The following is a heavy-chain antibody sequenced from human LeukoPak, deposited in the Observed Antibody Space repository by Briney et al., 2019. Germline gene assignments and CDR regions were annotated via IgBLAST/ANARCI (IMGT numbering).Heavy chain of an antibody. Sequence: GGSLRLSCAASGFTFSTYAMSWVRQAPGKGLEWVSAISGSGSGTYYADSVKGRFTISRDNSKSTLYLQMTSLRAEDTALYYCAKAWDLAAAGIQFDYWGQGTLVTVSS. CDR1: GFTFSTYA. CDR3: AKAWDLAAAGIQFDY. J-gene: IGHJ4*02. CDR2: ISGSGSGT. D-gene: IGHD6-13*01. V-gene: IGHV3-23*01.